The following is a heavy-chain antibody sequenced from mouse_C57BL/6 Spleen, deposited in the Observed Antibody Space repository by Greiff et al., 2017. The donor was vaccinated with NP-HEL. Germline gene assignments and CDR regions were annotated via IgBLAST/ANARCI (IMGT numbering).Heavy chain of an antibody. CDR1: GFTFSDYG. CDR2: ISSGSSTI. CDR3: ARGGNYWFAY. J-gene: IGHJ3*01. V-gene: IGHV5-17*01. Sequence: EVHLVESGGGLVKPGGSLKLSCAASGFTFSDYGMHWVRQAPEKGLEWVAYISSGSSTIYYADTVKGRFTISRDNAKNTLFLQMTSLRSEDTAMYYCARGGNYWFAYWGQGTLVTVSA. D-gene: IGHD2-1*01.